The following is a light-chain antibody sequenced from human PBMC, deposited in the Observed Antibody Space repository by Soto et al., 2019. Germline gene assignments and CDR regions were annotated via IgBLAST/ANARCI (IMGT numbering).Light chain of an antibody. V-gene: IGLV2-11*01. Sequence: QSALTQPRSVSGSPGQSVTISCTGTSSDVGGYDFVSWYQQHPGKAPKLMISDVSKRPSGVPDRFSGSKSGNTASLTISGLQAEDEAHYYCSSYTSDNRDYVFGTGTKLTVL. CDR2: DVS. J-gene: IGLJ1*01. CDR1: SSDVGGYDF. CDR3: SSYTSDNRDYV.